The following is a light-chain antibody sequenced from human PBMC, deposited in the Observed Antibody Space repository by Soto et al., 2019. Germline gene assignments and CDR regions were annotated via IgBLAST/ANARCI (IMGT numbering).Light chain of an antibody. V-gene: IGKV3-11*01. Sequence: DIVLTQSPATLSLSPGQWATLSCRASQSVSSHLSWFQQKPGQVPRLLIYDASKRATGIPARFSGSGSGTDFTLIIRSVEPEDFAVYYCQERSKLPLPFGGGTKLEIK. CDR3: QERSKLPLP. J-gene: IGKJ4*01. CDR2: DAS. CDR1: QSVSSH.